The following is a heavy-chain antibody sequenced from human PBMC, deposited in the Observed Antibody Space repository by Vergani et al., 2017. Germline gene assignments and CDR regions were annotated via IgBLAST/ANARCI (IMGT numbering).Heavy chain of an antibody. D-gene: IGHD1-26*01. J-gene: IGHJ6*03. Sequence: VQLVESGGGLVQPGGSLRLSSTASGFTFSNYWMQWVRQAPGKGMMWFSRINSYGDSTSYADSVKGRFTISKDNANDTLYLQMYNLRAEDTAVYYCARDGWELLDYFYYMDVWVKGTTVSVSS. V-gene: IGHV3-74*01. CDR2: INSYGDST. CDR1: GFTFSNYW. CDR3: ARDGWELLDYFYYMDV.